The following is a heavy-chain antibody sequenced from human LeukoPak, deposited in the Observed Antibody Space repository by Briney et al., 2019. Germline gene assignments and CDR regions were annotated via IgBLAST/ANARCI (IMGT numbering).Heavy chain of an antibody. J-gene: IGHJ4*02. D-gene: IGHD2-2*01. CDR1: GFTFSSYS. V-gene: IGHV3-21*01. CDR3: ARALVIVPGEDDY. Sequence: PGGSLRLSCAASGFTFSSYSMNWVRQAPGKGLEWVSSISSSSSYIYYADSVKGRFTISRDNAKNSLYLQMNSLRAEDTAVYYCARALVIVPGEDDYWGQGTLVTVSS. CDR2: ISSSSSYI.